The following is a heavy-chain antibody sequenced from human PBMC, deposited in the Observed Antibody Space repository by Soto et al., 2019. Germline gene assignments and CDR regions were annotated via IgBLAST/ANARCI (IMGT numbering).Heavy chain of an antibody. D-gene: IGHD5-12*01. CDR2: IIPILGIA. J-gene: IGHJ4*02. V-gene: IGHV1-69*08. Sequence: QVQLVQSGAEVKKPGSSVKVSCKASGGTFSSYTISWVRQAPGQGLEWMGRIIPILGIANYAQKFQGRVTITADKSTSTAYMELSSLRSEDTAVYYCARDPYDSGYEFGDYWGQGTLVTVSS. CDR1: GGTFSSYT. CDR3: ARDPYDSGYEFGDY.